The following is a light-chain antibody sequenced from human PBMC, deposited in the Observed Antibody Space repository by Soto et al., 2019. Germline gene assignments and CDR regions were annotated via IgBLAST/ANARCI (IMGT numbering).Light chain of an antibody. CDR1: SSDVGGYNF. CDR2: DVS. Sequence: QSVLTQPRSVSGSPGQSVTISCTGTSSDVGGYNFVSWYQQYPGKVPKLIIYDVSQRPSGVPDRFSASKSDNTASLTISELQAEDEADYYCCSYAGSSTLFGGGTKVTVL. V-gene: IGLV2-11*01. J-gene: IGLJ2*01. CDR3: CSYAGSSTL.